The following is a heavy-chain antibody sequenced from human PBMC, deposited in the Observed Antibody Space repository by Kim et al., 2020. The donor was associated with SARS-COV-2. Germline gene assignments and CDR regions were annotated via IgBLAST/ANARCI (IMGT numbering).Heavy chain of an antibody. CDR2: T. D-gene: IGHD6-25*01. CDR3: AKSDSGAFEI. J-gene: IGHJ3*02. V-gene: IGHV3-74*01. Sequence: TTYADSVRGRFTIARDNAKNTLYLQMNSLTAEDTAVYFCAKSDSGAFEIWGQGTMITVSS.